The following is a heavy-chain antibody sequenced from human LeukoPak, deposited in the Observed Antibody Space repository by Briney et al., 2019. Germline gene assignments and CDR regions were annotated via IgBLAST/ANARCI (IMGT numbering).Heavy chain of an antibody. CDR3: ARWANSIDC. V-gene: IGHV3-7*01. CDR2: INQNGTST. Sequence: GGSLRLSCAASGFTFSGYWMSWVRQAPGKGLEWVANINQNGTSTFHADSVRGRFTISRDNAKNLQYLQMNGLRVEDTAVYYCARWANSIDCWGQGALVTVSS. CDR1: GFTFSGYW. J-gene: IGHJ4*02. D-gene: IGHD5-18*01.